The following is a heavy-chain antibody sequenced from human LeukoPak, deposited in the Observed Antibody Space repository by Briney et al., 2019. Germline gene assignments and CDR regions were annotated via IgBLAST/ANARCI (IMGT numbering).Heavy chain of an antibody. CDR2: ISAYNGNT. D-gene: IGHD3-22*01. CDR1: GYTFTSYG. V-gene: IGHV1-18*01. CDR3: ARDLRYYDSSGYYPDFDY. J-gene: IGHJ4*02. Sequence: ASVKVSCKASGYTFTSYGISWVRQAPGQGLEWMGWISAYNGNTNYAQKPRGRVTMTTDTSTSTAYMELRSLRSDDTAVYYCARDLRYYDSSGYYPDFDYWGQGTLVTVSS.